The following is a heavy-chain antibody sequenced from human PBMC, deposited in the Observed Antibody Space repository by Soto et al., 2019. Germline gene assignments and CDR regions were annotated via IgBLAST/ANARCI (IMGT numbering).Heavy chain of an antibody. D-gene: IGHD2-15*01. CDR1: GYSVSSSDYY. J-gene: IGHJ6*02. CDR3: APLTVSLSGPYGIHV. Sequence: QLHLQESGPGLVKTSETLSLTCSVSGYSVSSSDYYWAWIRQPPGKGLEWIGSMLYSGLTYYNPSLKSRVTLSGDTSKNQFSVRLNSVTASDTAVYYCAPLTVSLSGPYGIHVGGQGTTVTVSS. CDR2: MLYSGLT. V-gene: IGHV4-39*01.